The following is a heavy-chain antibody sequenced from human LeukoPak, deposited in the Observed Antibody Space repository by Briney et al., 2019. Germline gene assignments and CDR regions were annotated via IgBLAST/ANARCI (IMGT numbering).Heavy chain of an antibody. J-gene: IGHJ3*02. D-gene: IGHD2-2*02. Sequence: SETLSLTCAVSGYSISSDYYWGWIRQPPGTGLEWIGSTFLIGTTYYTPSLKTRVPLSVDMSKNQFSLRLSSVTAADTAVYYCARHRSTTSRYTAFDIWGQGTMVTVSS. V-gene: IGHV4-38-2*01. CDR2: TFLIGTT. CDR3: ARHRSTTSRYTAFDI. CDR1: GYSISSDYY.